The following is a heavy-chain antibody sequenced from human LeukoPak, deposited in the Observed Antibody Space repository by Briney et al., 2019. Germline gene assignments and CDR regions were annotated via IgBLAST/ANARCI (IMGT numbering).Heavy chain of an antibody. D-gene: IGHD3-22*01. J-gene: IGHJ3*02. CDR1: GGSISSYY. V-gene: IGHV4-59*08. Sequence: SETLSLTCTVSGGSISSYYWSWIRQPPGKGLEWIGYIYYSGSTNYNPSLKSRVTTSVDTSTNQFSLKLSSVTAADTAVYYCARRKGSSGYMSIWGQGTMVTVSS. CDR3: ARRKGSSGYMSI. CDR2: IYYSGST.